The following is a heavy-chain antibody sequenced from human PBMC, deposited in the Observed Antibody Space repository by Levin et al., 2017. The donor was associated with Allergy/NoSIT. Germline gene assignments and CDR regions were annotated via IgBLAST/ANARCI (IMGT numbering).Heavy chain of an antibody. CDR1: GFAFSTYW. CDR3: AKDPHWGGAC. Sequence: GESLKISCAASGFAFSTYWMTWVRQAPGKGLEWVALINLDGSATYYVDSVKGRFTISRDNPTNSLFLQMNSLRAEDTAMYYCAKDPHWGGACWGQGTLVTVSS. CDR2: INLDGSAT. D-gene: IGHD7-27*01. V-gene: IGHV3-7*04. J-gene: IGHJ4*02.